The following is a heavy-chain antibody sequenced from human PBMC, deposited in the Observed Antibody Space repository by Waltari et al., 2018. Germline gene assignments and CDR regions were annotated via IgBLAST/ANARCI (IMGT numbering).Heavy chain of an antibody. J-gene: IGHJ4*02. CDR2: IRQDGDEK. Sequence: EVQLVESGGDLVQPGGSLGLCWDASGFTLSSYVMNWVRQAAGKGVEWVAYIRQDGDEKDYVESVKGRFTISRDNSRNSLYLQMNSLRAEDTAVYYCARWRWEQSEFDSWGQGTLVTVSS. CDR3: ARWRWEQSEFDS. D-gene: IGHD2-21*01. CDR1: GFTLSSYV. V-gene: IGHV3-7*01.